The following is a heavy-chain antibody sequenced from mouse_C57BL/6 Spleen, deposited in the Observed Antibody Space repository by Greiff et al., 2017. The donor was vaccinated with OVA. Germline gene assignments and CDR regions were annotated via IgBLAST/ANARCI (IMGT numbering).Heavy chain of an antibody. V-gene: IGHV1-82*01. D-gene: IGHD1-1*01. CDR3: ARWSTTVNY. CDR2: IYPGDGDT. CDR1: GYAFSSSW. Sequence: QVQLKESGPELVKPGASVKISCKASGYAFSSSWMNWVKQRPGKGLEWIGRIYPGDGDTNYNGKFKGKATLTADKSSSTAYMQLSSLTSEDSAVYFCARWSTTVNYWGQGTTLTVSS. J-gene: IGHJ2*01.